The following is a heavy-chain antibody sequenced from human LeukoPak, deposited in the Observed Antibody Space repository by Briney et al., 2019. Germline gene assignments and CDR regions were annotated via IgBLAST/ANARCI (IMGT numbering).Heavy chain of an antibody. Sequence: ASVKVSCKASGGTFSSYAISWVRQAPGQGLEWMGWINTNIGNPTYAQGFTGRFVFSLDTSVSTAYLQITSLKAEDTGVYYCAREGTDGYNYDYWGQGTLVTVSS. CDR1: GGTFSSYA. V-gene: IGHV7-4-1*02. D-gene: IGHD5-24*01. CDR2: INTNIGNP. CDR3: AREGTDGYNYDY. J-gene: IGHJ4*02.